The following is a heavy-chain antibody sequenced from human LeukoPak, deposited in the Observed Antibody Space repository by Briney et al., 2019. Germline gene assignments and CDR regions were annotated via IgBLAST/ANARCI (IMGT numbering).Heavy chain of an antibody. CDR1: EFTFNNYA. CDR3: ALHGGSV. V-gene: IGHV3-23*01. Sequence: GGSLRLSCAASEFTFNNYAMSWVRQAPGKGLEWVSTISGSGVSTYYADSVKGRFTISRDNSKNTLYLQMNSLRAEDTAVYYCALHGGSVWGQGTMVTVSS. CDR2: ISGSGVST. J-gene: IGHJ3*01. D-gene: IGHD6-25*01.